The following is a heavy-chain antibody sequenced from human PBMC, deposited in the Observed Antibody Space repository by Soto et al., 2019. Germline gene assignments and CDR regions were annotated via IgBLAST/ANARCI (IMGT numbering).Heavy chain of an antibody. J-gene: IGHJ4*02. CDR2: MNPNNGNA. V-gene: IGHV1-8*01. CDR3: ARRKERSGPYYLDL. CDR1: LFIFKTCD. D-gene: IGHD6-25*01. Sequence: ASVGVSWKASLFIFKTCDCWWVRQAAGQGLEWMGWMNPNNGNAGFAQKFRGRINMTRNTSISTAYLELSSLRSDDSAVYFCARRKERSGPYYLDLWGQGTQVTFS.